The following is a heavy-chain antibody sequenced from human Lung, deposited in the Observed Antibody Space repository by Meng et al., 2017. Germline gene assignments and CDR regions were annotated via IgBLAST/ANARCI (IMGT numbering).Heavy chain of an antibody. CDR1: GFTFSGHW. J-gene: IGHJ1*01. V-gene: IGHV3-74*01. CDR3: TNDRLNH. Sequence: GGSLRLSCAASGFTFSGHWMHWVRKAPGKGLGWVSRINTDGSTTTYADSVKGRFSISRDNAKNTLYLQMNSLRAEDTAVYYCTNDRLNHWGQGTLVTVSS. CDR2: INTDGSTT. D-gene: IGHD1-1*01.